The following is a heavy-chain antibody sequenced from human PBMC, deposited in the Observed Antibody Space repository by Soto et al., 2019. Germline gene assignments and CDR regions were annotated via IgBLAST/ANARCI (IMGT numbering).Heavy chain of an antibody. D-gene: IGHD3-22*01. CDR3: ARDSSGYYYDY. J-gene: IGHJ4*02. CDR2: IYYSGST. Sequence: PSETLSLTCTVSGGSISSGGYYWSWIRQHPGKGLGWIGYIYYSGSTYYNPSLKSRVTISVDTSKNQFSLKLSSVTAADTAVYYGARDSSGYYYDYWGQGTQVTVSS. CDR1: GGSISSGGYY. V-gene: IGHV4-31*03.